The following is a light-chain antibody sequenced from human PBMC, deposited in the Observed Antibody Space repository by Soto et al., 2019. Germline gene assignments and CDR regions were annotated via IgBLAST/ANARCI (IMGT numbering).Light chain of an antibody. Sequence: DVQMTQSPSTLSASVGYRVTITCRASQSISSYLNWYQQKPGKAPKLLIYAASSLQSGVPSRFSGSGSGTDFTLTISSLQPEDFATYYCQQSYSSPPTFGQGTTGDIK. CDR2: AAS. J-gene: IGKJ1*01. CDR1: QSISSY. CDR3: QQSYSSPPT. V-gene: IGKV1-39*01.